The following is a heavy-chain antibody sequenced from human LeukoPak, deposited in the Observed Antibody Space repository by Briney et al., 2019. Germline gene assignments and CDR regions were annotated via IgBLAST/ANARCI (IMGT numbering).Heavy chain of an antibody. D-gene: IGHD3-10*01. J-gene: IGHJ4*02. CDR2: IWYDGSNK. Sequence: PGGSLRLSCAASGFTFSSYGMHWVRQAPGKGLEWVAVIWYDGSNKYYADSVKGRFTLSRDNSKNTLYLQMNSLRAEDTAVYYRARGYYGSGSYSTIDYWGQGTLVTVSS. CDR1: GFTFSSYG. CDR3: ARGYYGSGSYSTIDY. V-gene: IGHV3-33*01.